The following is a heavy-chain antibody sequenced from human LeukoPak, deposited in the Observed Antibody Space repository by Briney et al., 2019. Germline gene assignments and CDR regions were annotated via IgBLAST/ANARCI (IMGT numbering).Heavy chain of an antibody. Sequence: SETLSLTCTVSGGSISSYYWSWIRQPPGKGLEWIGYIYYSGSTNYNPSLKSRVTISVDTSKNQFSLKLSSVTAADTAVYYCAREGVDIVATILYYFDYWGQGTLVTVSS. D-gene: IGHD5-12*01. CDR3: AREGVDIVATILYYFDY. CDR1: GGSISSYY. J-gene: IGHJ4*02. V-gene: IGHV4-59*12. CDR2: IYYSGST.